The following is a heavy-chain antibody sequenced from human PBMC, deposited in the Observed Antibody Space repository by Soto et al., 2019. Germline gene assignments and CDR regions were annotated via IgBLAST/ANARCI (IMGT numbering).Heavy chain of an antibody. D-gene: IGHD2-21*02. CDR3: LGDPLDYFDY. CDR2: ISYDGSNK. J-gene: IGHJ4*02. CDR1: VFTCSSYA. V-gene: IGHV3-30-3*01. Sequence: PGGSLRLSCAASVFTCSSYAMHWFRQAPGKGLEWVAVISYDGSNKYYADSVKGRFTISRGNSKNTLYLQMNSLRAEDTAVYYCLGDPLDYFDYWGQGTLVTVSS.